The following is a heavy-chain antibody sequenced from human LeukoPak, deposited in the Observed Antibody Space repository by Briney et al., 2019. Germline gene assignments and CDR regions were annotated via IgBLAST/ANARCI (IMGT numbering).Heavy chain of an antibody. V-gene: IGHV1-69*02. D-gene: IGHD6-6*01. CDR2: IIPILGIA. CDR3: ARSIAAQGTWFDP. Sequence: SVKVSCKASGGTFSSYTISWVRQAPGQGLEWMGRIIPILGIANYAQKFQGRVTITADKSTSTAYMELSSLRSEDTAVYYCARSIAAQGTWFDPWGQGTLVTVSS. CDR1: GGTFSSYT. J-gene: IGHJ5*02.